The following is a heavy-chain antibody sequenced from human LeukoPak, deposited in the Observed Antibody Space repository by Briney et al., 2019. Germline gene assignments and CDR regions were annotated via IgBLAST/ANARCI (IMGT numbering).Heavy chain of an antibody. CDR2: IRSKAYGGTT. CDR3: TRDLGSGYYGSGIDY. D-gene: IGHD3-10*01. V-gene: IGHV3-49*03. CDR1: GFTFGDYA. Sequence: GGSLRLSCTASGFTFGDYAMSWFRQAPGKGLEWVGFIRSKAYGGTTEYAASVKGRFTISRDDSKSIAYLQMNSLKTEDTAVYYCTRDLGSGYYGSGIDYWGQGTLVTVSS. J-gene: IGHJ4*02.